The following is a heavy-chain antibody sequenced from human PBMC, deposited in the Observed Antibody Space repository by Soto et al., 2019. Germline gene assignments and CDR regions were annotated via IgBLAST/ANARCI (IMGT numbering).Heavy chain of an antibody. J-gene: IGHJ4*02. CDR3: AKGSEFSNSYTLDFDW. D-gene: IGHD6-6*01. Sequence: EVQLLESGGGLVQPGESPRLSCAASGFTFSSYAMSWVRQAPGMGLEWVSIISGNGGSTYYAASVKGRFTISRDNTKNTLYLQMDSLTAEDTAVYYCAKGSEFSNSYTLDFDWGGQGALVTVSS. CDR1: GFTFSSYA. CDR2: ISGNGGST. V-gene: IGHV3-23*01.